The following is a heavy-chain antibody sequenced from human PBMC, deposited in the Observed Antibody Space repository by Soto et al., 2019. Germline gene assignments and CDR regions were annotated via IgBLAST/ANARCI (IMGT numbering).Heavy chain of an antibody. Sequence: TGGSLRLSCAASGFTFSSYVMHWVRQAPGKGLEWVAVISYDGSNKYYADSVKGRFTISRDNSKHTLYLQMNSLRPEDTAVYYCAKDLEGYCTTTSCHTYFGLDVWGQGTTVTVSS. V-gene: IGHV3-30*18. CDR2: ISYDGSNK. CDR1: GFTFSSYV. J-gene: IGHJ6*02. D-gene: IGHD2-2*01. CDR3: AKDLEGYCTTTSCHTYFGLDV.